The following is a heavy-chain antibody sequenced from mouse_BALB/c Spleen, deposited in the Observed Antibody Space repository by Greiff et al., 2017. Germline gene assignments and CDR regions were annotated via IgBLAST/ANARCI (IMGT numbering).Heavy chain of an antibody. D-gene: IGHD6-1*01. CDR3: ARNRQLLYAMDY. V-gene: IGHV2-2*02. J-gene: IGHJ4*01. Sequence: VQLQQSGPGLVQPSQTLSITCTASGFSLTSYGVHWVRQSPGKGLEWLGVIWSGGSTDSNAAFISRLSISKDNSKCQYIFKMNSMQANETAIYYCARNRQLLYAMDYWGQGTTVTVSS. CDR1: GFSLTSYG. CDR2: IWSGGST.